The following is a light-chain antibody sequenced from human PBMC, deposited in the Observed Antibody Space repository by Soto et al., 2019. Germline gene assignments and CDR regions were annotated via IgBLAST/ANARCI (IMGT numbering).Light chain of an antibody. CDR3: CSYAGSYTLI. CDR1: SSDIGAYDY. Sequence: QSALTQPASLSGSPGQSITISCTGTSSDIGAYDYVSWFQQHPGKAPKLMISEVNNRPSGVPDRFSGSKSGNTASLTISGLQPDDEAEYFCCSYAGSYTLIFGGGTKLTVL. V-gene: IGLV2-11*01. CDR2: EVN. J-gene: IGLJ2*01.